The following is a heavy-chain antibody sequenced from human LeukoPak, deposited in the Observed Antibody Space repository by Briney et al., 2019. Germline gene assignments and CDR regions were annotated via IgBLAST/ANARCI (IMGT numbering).Heavy chain of an antibody. CDR2: INHSGST. D-gene: IGHD5-12*01. Sequence: SESQSLTCAVYGGSFSGYYWSWIRQPPGKGLEWIGEINHSGSTNYNPSLKGRVTISVDTSKNQFSLKLSSVTAADTAVYYCASDSGYDEIGYWGQGTLVAVSS. J-gene: IGHJ4*02. CDR3: ASDSGYDEIGY. V-gene: IGHV4-34*01. CDR1: GGSFSGYY.